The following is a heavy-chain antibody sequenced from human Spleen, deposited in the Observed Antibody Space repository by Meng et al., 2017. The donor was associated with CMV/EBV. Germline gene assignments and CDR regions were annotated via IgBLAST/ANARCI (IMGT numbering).Heavy chain of an antibody. V-gene: IGHV4-4*02. CDR3: ASLRVNVIGGVADY. J-gene: IGHJ4*02. Sequence: FCASINTPNWWSWVRQTPAKGLEWIGEISYNGRTKYNPSLNSRVTISADRSKNLFSLTLSDVTAADTAMYYCASLRVNVIGGVADYWGQGILVTVSS. D-gene: IGHD3-16*01. CDR1: CASINTPNW. CDR2: ISYNGRT.